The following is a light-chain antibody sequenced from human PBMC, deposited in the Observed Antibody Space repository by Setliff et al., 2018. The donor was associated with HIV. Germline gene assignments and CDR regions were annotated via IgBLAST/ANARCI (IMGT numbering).Light chain of an antibody. J-gene: IGLJ2*01. Sequence: QSALAQPASVSGSPGQSSTSSCTGSSSDIGDYESVSWYQQHPGEGPKLMIYDVTKRPSGVSNRFSAAKSGNTASLTISGLQAADEAHYYCCSYAGGDTWIFGGGTK. CDR1: SSDIGDYES. CDR2: DVT. CDR3: CSYAGGDTWI. V-gene: IGLV2-23*02.